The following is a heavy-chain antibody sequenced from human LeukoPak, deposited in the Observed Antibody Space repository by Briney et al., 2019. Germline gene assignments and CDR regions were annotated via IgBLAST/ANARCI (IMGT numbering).Heavy chain of an antibody. CDR1: GYTFTSYG. J-gene: IGHJ5*02. CDR3: ARVWQQQLVYWFDP. V-gene: IGHV1-18*01. CDR2: ISAYNGNT. Sequence: ASVKVSCKASGYTFTSYGISWVRQAPGQGLEWMGWISAYNGNTNYAQKLQGRVTMTTDTSTSTAYMELRSLRSDDTAVYYCARVWQQQLVYWFDPWGQGTLVTVSS. D-gene: IGHD6-13*01.